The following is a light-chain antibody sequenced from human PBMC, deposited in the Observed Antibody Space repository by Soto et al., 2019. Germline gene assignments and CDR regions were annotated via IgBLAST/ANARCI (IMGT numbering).Light chain of an antibody. CDR2: AAS. CDR1: QSISNY. CDR3: QQSYSTPWT. J-gene: IGKJ1*01. V-gene: IGKV1-39*01. Sequence: DIQMTQSPSSLSASVGDRFAITCRASQSISNYLNWYQQKPGKAPKLLIYAASSLQSGVPSRFSGSGSGTDFTLTISSLQPEDFATYYCQQSYSTPWTFGQGTKVDI.